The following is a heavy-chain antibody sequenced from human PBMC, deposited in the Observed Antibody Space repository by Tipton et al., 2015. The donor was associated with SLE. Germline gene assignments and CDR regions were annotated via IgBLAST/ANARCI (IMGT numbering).Heavy chain of an antibody. Sequence: GLVKPSETLSLTCTVSGGSISSYYWSWIRQPPGKGLEWIGYIYYSGSTNYNPSLKSRVTISVDTSKNQFSLKLSSVTAADTAVYYCARGLEWLPRGAFDIRGQGTMVTVSS. J-gene: IGHJ3*02. V-gene: IGHV4-59*01. CDR2: IYYSGST. D-gene: IGHD3-3*01. CDR1: GGSISSYY. CDR3: ARGLEWLPRGAFDI.